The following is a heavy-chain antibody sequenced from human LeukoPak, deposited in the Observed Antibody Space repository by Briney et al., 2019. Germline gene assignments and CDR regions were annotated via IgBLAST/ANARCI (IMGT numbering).Heavy chain of an antibody. CDR3: ARDVRRYPWFDP. V-gene: IGHV4-34*01. Sequence: SETLSLTCAVYGGSFSGYYWSWIRQPPGKGLEWIGEINHSGSTNYNPSLKSRVTISVDTSKNQFSLKLSSVTAADTAVYYCARDVRRYPWFDPWGQGTLVTVSS. J-gene: IGHJ5*02. CDR2: INHSGST. D-gene: IGHD1-1*01. CDR1: GGSFSGYY.